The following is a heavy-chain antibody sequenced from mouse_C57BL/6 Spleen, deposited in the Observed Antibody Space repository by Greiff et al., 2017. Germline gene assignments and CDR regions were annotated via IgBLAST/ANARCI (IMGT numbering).Heavy chain of an antibody. D-gene: IGHD1-1*01. J-gene: IGHJ3*01. CDR1: GYNFTDYY. Sequence: VQLQQSGAELVKPGASVKLSCTASGYNFTDYYMHWVKQRTEQGLEWIGRIDPEDGDTKYTPKFQGKATLTADTSSNTAYLQLSSLTSEDTAVYYCARNYGNSHPAFAYWGQGTLVTVSA. V-gene: IGHV14-2*01. CDR3: ARNYGNSHPAFAY. CDR2: IDPEDGDT.